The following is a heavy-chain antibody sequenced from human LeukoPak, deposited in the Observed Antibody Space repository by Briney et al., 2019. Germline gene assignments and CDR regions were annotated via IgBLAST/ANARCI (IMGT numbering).Heavy chain of an antibody. CDR2: IKTDGRTT. Sequence: GGSLRLSCAASGMTFSDHWMHWVRQVPGKGLVWVSLIKTDGRTTIYADSVKGRFTISRDNGKSTLYLQMNSLRAEDTAIYYCTTGPSYGYEWWGQGTVVTISS. CDR1: GMTFSDHW. J-gene: IGHJ1*01. V-gene: IGHV3-74*01. D-gene: IGHD3-16*01. CDR3: TTGPSYGYEW.